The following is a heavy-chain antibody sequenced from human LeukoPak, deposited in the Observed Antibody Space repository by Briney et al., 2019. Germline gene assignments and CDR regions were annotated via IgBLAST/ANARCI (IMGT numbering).Heavy chain of an antibody. CDR3: ARVEVPDAFDI. CDR2: IYYSGST. V-gene: IGHV4-59*01. CDR1: GGSISSYY. J-gene: IGHJ3*02. Sequence: SETLSLTCTVSGGSISSYYWSWIRQPPGKGLEWIGYIYYSGSTNYNPSLKSRVTISVDTSKNQFSLKLSSVTAADTAVYYCARVEVPDAFDIWGQGTMVTVSS. D-gene: IGHD2-2*01.